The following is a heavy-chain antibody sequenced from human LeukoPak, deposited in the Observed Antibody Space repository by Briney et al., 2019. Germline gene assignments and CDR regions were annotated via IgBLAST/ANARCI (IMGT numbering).Heavy chain of an antibody. D-gene: IGHD2-2*01. CDR2: FNPNSGGT. J-gene: IGHJ4*02. CDR1: GYTLTDFC. Sequence: AASVKVSCKASGYTLTDFCVHWVRLAPGQGLEWMGWFNPNSGGTNYAQKFQGRVTMTGDTSSNTAYMELSRLTSDDTAVYYCARGYAYFDYWGQGSLVTVSS. CDR3: ARGYAYFDY. V-gene: IGHV1-2*02.